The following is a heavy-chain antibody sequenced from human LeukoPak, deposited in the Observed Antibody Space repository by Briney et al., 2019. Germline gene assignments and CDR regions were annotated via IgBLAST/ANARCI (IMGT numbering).Heavy chain of an antibody. J-gene: IGHJ4*02. Sequence: PGGSLRLSCAASGFTFSSYAMSWVRQAPGKGLGWVSAISGSGGSTYYADSVKGRFTISRDNSKNTLYLQMNSLRAEDTAVYYCAKVSRGAAAGTGGRDYWGQGTLVTVSS. V-gene: IGHV3-23*01. CDR2: ISGSGGST. CDR1: GFTFSSYA. CDR3: AKVSRGAAAGTGGRDY. D-gene: IGHD6-13*01.